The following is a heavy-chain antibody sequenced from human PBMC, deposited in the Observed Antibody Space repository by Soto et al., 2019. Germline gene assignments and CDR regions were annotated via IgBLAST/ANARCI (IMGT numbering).Heavy chain of an antibody. V-gene: IGHV4-59*01. D-gene: IGHD6-13*01. CDR2: IHYSGTT. CDR1: GGSMRNYF. J-gene: IGHJ4*02. Sequence: SETLSLTCTVSGGSMRNYFWTWIRQPPGKGLEWIGYIHYSGTTSFFPSYNPSLRSRVTISEDRSKNQFALKLLSVTTADTAVYFCAAGEASSRNLAPYYLDFWGQGTLVTVSS. CDR3: AAGEASSRNLAPYYLDF.